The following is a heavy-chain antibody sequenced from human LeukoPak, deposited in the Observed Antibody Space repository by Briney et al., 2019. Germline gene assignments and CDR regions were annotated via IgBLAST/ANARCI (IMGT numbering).Heavy chain of an antibody. D-gene: IGHD3-10*01. CDR3: ARDSYDSGSYYNV. V-gene: IGHV3-7*01. CDR2: INQDGSLK. Sequence: GGSLRLSCAASGFTFSSYWMTWVRQAPGKGLEWVANINQDGSLKYYVDSVKGRFTISRDNAKNSLYLQMNSLRAEDTAVYYCARDSYDSGSYYNVWGQGTLVTVSS. CDR1: GFTFSSYW. J-gene: IGHJ4*02.